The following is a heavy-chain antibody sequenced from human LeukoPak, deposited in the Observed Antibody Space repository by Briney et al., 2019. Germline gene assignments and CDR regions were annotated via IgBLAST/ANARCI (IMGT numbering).Heavy chain of an antibody. V-gene: IGHV3-21*01. CDR2: ISSSSSYI. J-gene: IGHJ4*02. CDR1: GFTFSDYS. CDR3: ATQTGTNIVY. Sequence: GGSLRLSCVDSGFTFSDYSMNWVRQAPGKGLEWVSSISSSSSYIYYADSVKGRFTISRDNAKNSLYLQMNSLRAEDTAVYYCATQTGTNIVYWGQGTLVTVSS. D-gene: IGHD1-7*01.